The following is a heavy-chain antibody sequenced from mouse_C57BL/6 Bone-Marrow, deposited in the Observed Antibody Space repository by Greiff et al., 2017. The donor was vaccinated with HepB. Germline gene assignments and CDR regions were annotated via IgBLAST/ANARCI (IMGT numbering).Heavy chain of an antibody. CDR2: IYPGSGST. CDR1: GYTFTSYW. V-gene: IGHV1-55*01. Sequence: QVQLQQSGAELVKPGASVKMSCKASGYTFTSYWITWVKQRPGQGLEWIGDIYPGSGSTNYNEKFKSKATLTVDTSSSTAYMQLSSLTSEDSAVYYCARGFCYYGSSSYYFDYWGQGTTLTVSS. CDR3: ARGFCYYGSSSYYFDY. J-gene: IGHJ2*01. D-gene: IGHD1-1*01.